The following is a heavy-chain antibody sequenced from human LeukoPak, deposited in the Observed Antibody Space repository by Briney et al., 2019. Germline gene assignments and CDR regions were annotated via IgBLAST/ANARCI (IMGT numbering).Heavy chain of an antibody. CDR3: TSERYFFDTSGYSPNDY. D-gene: IGHD3-22*01. Sequence: PGGSLRLSCAASGFTFSAAWMSWVRQAPGKGLEWVGRVKSKIDGGTTDYAAPVKGRFIISRDDSKNTLDLQMYSLKSEDTAVYYCTSERYFFDTSGYSPNDYWGQGTLVTVSS. V-gene: IGHV3-15*01. J-gene: IGHJ4*02. CDR1: GFTFSAAW. CDR2: VKSKIDGGTT.